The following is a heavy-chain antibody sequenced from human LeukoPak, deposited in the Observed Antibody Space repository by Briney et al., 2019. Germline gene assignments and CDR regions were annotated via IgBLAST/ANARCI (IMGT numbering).Heavy chain of an antibody. CDR2: INPNTGGT. CDR3: ASVLTTHDY. Sequence: ASVKVSCKASGYIFTGYYMNWVRQAPGQGLEWMGWINPNTGGTKYAQKFQGRVTMTRDTSISTVCMELSRLRSDDTAVYYCASVLTTHDYWGQGTLVTVSS. J-gene: IGHJ4*02. V-gene: IGHV1-2*02. D-gene: IGHD4-17*01. CDR1: GYIFTGYY.